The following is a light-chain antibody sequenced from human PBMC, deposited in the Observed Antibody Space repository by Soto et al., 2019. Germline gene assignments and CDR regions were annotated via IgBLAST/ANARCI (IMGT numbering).Light chain of an antibody. V-gene: IGKV3-20*01. Sequence: ENVLTQSPGTLSLSPGERATLSCRASQSVSSSYLAWYQQKPGQPPRLLIYGASSRATGIPDRFSGSGSGTDFTLTISRLEPEDFAMYYCHQYGSSPPVTFGQGTRLEIK. CDR1: QSVSSSY. CDR3: HQYGSSPPVT. J-gene: IGKJ5*01. CDR2: GAS.